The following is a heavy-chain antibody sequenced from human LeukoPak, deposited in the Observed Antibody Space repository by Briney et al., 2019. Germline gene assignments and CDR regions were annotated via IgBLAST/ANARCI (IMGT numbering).Heavy chain of an antibody. Sequence: GGSLRLSCAASGFTFSSYGMHWVRHAPGKGLEWVAVIRYDGSNKYYADSVKGRFTISRDNSKNTLYLQMNSLRAEDTAVYYCAKTEDYGDYALFDYWGQGTLVTVSS. CDR3: AKTEDYGDYALFDY. D-gene: IGHD4-17*01. V-gene: IGHV3-30*02. J-gene: IGHJ4*02. CDR1: GFTFSSYG. CDR2: IRYDGSNK.